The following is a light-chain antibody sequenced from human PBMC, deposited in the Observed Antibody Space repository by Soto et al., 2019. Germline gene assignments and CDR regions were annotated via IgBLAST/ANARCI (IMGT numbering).Light chain of an antibody. CDR2: AAS. V-gene: IGKV1-27*01. Sequence: DIQMTQSPSSLSASVGDRVTITCRSSQGISNYFAWYQQKPGKVPKLLIYAASTLQSGVPSRLSGSGSGTDVTLTISSLQPEDFATYYSHPYNSAPLTFGPGTKVDIK. J-gene: IGKJ3*01. CDR1: QGISNY. CDR3: HPYNSAPLT.